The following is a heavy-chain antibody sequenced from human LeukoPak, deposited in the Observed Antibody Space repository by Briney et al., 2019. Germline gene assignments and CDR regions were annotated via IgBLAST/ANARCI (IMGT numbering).Heavy chain of an antibody. V-gene: IGHV1-8*01. J-gene: IGHJ4*02. D-gene: IGHD3-10*01. CDR2: MNPNSGNT. CDR3: ARYYYGSGSYYNWIDY. Sequence: GASVKVSCKASGYTFTSYDINWVRQATGQGLEWMGWMNPNSGNTGYAQKFQGRVTMTRNTSISTAYMELSSLRSEDTAVYYCARYYYGSGSYYNWIDYWGQGTLVTVSS. CDR1: GYTFTSYD.